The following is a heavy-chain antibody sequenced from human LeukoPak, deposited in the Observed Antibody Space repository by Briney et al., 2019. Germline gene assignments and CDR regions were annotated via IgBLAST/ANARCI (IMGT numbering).Heavy chain of an antibody. J-gene: IGHJ4*02. D-gene: IGHD5-24*01. Sequence: SETLSLTCTVPGGSISSYYWSWIRQPPGKGLEWIGYIYYSGSTNYNPSLKSRVTISVDTSKNQFSLKLSSVTAADTAVYYCASWGWLPRGTGLQGLVDYWGQGTLVTVSS. CDR2: IYYSGST. CDR3: ASWGWLPRGTGLQGLVDY. V-gene: IGHV4-59*08. CDR1: GGSISSYY.